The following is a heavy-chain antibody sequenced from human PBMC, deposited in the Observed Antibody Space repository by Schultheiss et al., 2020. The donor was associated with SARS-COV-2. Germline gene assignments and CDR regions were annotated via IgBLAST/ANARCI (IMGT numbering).Heavy chain of an antibody. J-gene: IGHJ5*02. CDR3: ARQGGWELLGVWFDP. Sequence: ASVKVSCKASGGTFSSYAISWVRQAPGQGLEWMGWISAYNGNTNYAQKFQGRVTMTRDTSTGTVYMELSSLRCEDTAMYYCARQGGWELLGVWFDPWGQGTLVTVSS. D-gene: IGHD1-26*01. V-gene: IGHV1-18*01. CDR1: GGTFSSYA. CDR2: ISAYNGNT.